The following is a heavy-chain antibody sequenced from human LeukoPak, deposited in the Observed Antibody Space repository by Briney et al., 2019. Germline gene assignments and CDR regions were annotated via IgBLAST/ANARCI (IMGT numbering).Heavy chain of an antibody. J-gene: IGHJ4*02. D-gene: IGHD3-22*01. Sequence: ASVRVSCKVSGYTLTKFSMHWVRQAPGKGLEWMGGFDPEDGETIYAQKFQGRVTMTEDTSRDTAYMELSSLRSEDTAVYYCATWYYYDSSDYYVADYWGQGTLVIVSS. CDR1: GYTLTKFS. CDR2: FDPEDGET. V-gene: IGHV1-24*01. CDR3: ATWYYYDSSDYYVADY.